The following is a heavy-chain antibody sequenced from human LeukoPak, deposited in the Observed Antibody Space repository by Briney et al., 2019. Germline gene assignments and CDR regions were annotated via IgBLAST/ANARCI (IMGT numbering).Heavy chain of an antibody. CDR1: GFTFSSYG. V-gene: IGHV3-30*19. J-gene: IGHJ4*02. CDR3: ARGPTSGYSYGFFIFDY. Sequence: GRSLRLSCAASGFTFSSYGMHWVRQAPGKGLEWVAVISYDGSNKYYADSVKGRFTISRDNSKNTLYLQMNSLRAEDTAVYYCARGPTSGYSYGFFIFDYWGQGTLVTVSS. D-gene: IGHD5-18*01. CDR2: ISYDGSNK.